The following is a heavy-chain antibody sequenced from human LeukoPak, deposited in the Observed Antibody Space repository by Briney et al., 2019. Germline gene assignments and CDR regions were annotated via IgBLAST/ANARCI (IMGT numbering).Heavy chain of an antibody. CDR1: GASISSYY. CDR3: ARYGSGTYSFDY. V-gene: IGHV4-59*01. Sequence: SETLSLTCTVSGASISSYYWSWIRQPPGKGLEWIGYIYYTGSGNSNPSLKSRVTMSVDTSKNQFSLRLSSVTAADTAVYSCARYGSGTYSFDYWGQGTLVTVSS. D-gene: IGHD3-10*01. CDR2: IYYTGSG. J-gene: IGHJ4*02.